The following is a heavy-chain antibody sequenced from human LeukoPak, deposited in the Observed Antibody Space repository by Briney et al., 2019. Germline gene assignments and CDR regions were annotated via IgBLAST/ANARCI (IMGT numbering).Heavy chain of an antibody. Sequence: SETLSLTCTVSGGSISSSSYYWGWIRQPPGKGLEWIGSIYYSGSTYYNLSLKSRVTISVDTSKNQFSLKLSSVTAADTAVYYCARDGRYCSSTSCYTGFDYWGQGTLVTVSS. CDR3: ARDGRYCSSTSCYTGFDY. CDR2: IYYSGST. D-gene: IGHD2-2*02. CDR1: GGSISSSSYY. J-gene: IGHJ4*02. V-gene: IGHV4-39*07.